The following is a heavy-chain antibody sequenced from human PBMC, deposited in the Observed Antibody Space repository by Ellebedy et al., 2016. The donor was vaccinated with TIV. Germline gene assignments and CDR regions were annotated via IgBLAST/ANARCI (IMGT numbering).Heavy chain of an antibody. D-gene: IGHD1-7*01. Sequence: GGSLRLXXAASGFTFSVSAMSWVRQAPGKGLEWVSGISGSGASTYYADSVRGRFTISRDNSKNTVYVHMNGLRDEDTAVYYCAKDWVRTTSGDYWGQGTLVTVSS. J-gene: IGHJ4*02. CDR2: ISGSGAST. V-gene: IGHV3-23*01. CDR3: AKDWVRTTSGDY. CDR1: GFTFSVSA.